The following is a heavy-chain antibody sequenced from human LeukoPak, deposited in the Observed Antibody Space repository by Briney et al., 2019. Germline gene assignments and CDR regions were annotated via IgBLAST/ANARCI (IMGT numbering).Heavy chain of an antibody. CDR2: ISWNSGSI. CDR1: GFTFDDYA. D-gene: IGHD1-1*01. J-gene: IGHJ4*02. V-gene: IGHV3-9*01. Sequence: GRSLRLSCAASGFTFDDYAMHWVRQAPGKGLEWVSGISWNSGSIGYADSVKGRFTISRDNAKNSLYLQMNSLGAEDTAVYYCARALTTLTYEGYWGQGTLVTVSS. CDR3: ARALTTLTYEGY.